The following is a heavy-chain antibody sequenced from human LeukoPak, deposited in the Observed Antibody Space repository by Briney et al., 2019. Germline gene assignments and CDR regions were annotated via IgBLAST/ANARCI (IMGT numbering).Heavy chain of an antibody. J-gene: IGHJ6*03. Sequence: GGSLRLSCAASGFTFSSYSMNWVRQAPGKGLEWVSYISSSSSSTIYYADSVKGRFTISRDNAKNSLYLQMNSLRAEDTAVYYCARVGFGEFSLSRKYYYYMEVWGKGTTVTVSS. D-gene: IGHD3-10*01. V-gene: IGHV3-48*01. CDR3: ARVGFGEFSLSRKYYYYMEV. CDR1: GFTFSSYS. CDR2: ISSSSSSTI.